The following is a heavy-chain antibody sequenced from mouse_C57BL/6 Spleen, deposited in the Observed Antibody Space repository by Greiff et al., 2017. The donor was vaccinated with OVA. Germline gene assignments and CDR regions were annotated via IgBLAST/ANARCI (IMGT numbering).Heavy chain of an antibody. D-gene: IGHD1-1*01. V-gene: IGHV1-7*01. CDR3: ARITTVPSYYFDY. J-gene: IGHJ2*01. CDR2: INPSSGYT. CDR1: GYTFTSYW. Sequence: LVESGAELAKPGASVKLSCKASGYTFTSYWMHWVKQRPGQGLEWIGYINPSSGYTKYNQKFKDKATLTADKSSSTAYMQLSSLTYEDSAVYYCARITTVPSYYFDYWGQGTTLTVSS.